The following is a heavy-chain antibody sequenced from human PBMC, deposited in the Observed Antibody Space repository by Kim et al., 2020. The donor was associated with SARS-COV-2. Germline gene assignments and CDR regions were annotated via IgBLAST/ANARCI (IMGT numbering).Heavy chain of an antibody. CDR3: ARVRRVGATTRYFDY. V-gene: IGHV3-13*01. Sequence: GGSLRLSCAASGFTFSSYDMHWVRQATGKGLEWVSAIGTAGDTYYPDSVKGRFTISRENAKNSLYLQMNSLRAGDTAVYYCARVRRVGATTRYFDYWGQGPLVTVSS. J-gene: IGHJ4*02. D-gene: IGHD1-26*01. CDR1: GFTFSSYD. CDR2: IGTAGDT.